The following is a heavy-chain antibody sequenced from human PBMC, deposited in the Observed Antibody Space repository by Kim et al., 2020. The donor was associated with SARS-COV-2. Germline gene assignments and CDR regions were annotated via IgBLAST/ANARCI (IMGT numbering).Heavy chain of an antibody. V-gene: IGHV3-30*18. D-gene: IGHD3-10*01. J-gene: IGHJ3*02. CDR2: ISYDGSNK. CDR3: AKEDVLLWFGDLGGNGAFDI. Sequence: GGSLRLSCAASGFTFSSYGMHWVRQAPGKGLEWVAVISYDGSNKYYADSVKGRFTISRDNSKNTLYLQMNSLRAEDTAVYYCAKEDVLLWFGDLGGNGAFDIWGQGTMVNVSS. CDR1: GFTFSSYG.